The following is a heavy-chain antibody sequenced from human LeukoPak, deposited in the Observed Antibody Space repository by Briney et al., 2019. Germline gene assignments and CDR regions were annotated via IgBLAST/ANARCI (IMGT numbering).Heavy chain of an antibody. V-gene: IGHV3-33*01. CDR1: GFTFRSYG. Sequence: SGGSLRLSCAASGFTFRSYGMQWVRQAPGKGLEWVAIKGRFTISRDNSKNTLYLQMNSQRAEDTAVYYCARVAGHDIRGLITYYFDDWGQGTLVTVSS. CDR3: ARVAGHDIRGLITYYFDD. J-gene: IGHJ4*02. D-gene: IGHD3-10*01.